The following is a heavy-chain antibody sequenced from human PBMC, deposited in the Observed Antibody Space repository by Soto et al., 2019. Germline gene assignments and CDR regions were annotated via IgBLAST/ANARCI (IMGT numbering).Heavy chain of an antibody. CDR1: GGSISSSSYY. V-gene: IGHV4-39*07. CDR2: IYFSGNT. D-gene: IGHD6-19*01. CDR3: ARDVKDFSSGWTYYYYYYGMDV. J-gene: IGHJ6*02. Sequence: PSETLSLTCTVSGGSISSSSYYWGWIRQPPGNGLEWIGSIYFSGNTYYNPSLKSRVTISVDKSKNQFSLKLSSVTAADTAVYYCARDVKDFSSGWTYYYYYYGMDVWGQGTTVTVSS.